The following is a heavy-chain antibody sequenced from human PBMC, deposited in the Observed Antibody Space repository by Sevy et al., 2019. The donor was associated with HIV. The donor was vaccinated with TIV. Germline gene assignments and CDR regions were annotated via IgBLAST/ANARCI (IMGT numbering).Heavy chain of an antibody. J-gene: IGHJ4*02. CDR2: IYPNGGDT. CDR3: ARGKREEWLLYLDN. D-gene: IGHD3-3*01. CDR1: GDTFAAYY. Sequence: ASVKVSCKTSGDTFAAYYIHWVRQAPGQGPEWLGWIYPNGGDTTFAQKFQGRVTVTMSTSINTVYMELNRLRSDDTAVYYCARGKREEWLLYLDNWGQGTLVTVSS. V-gene: IGHV1-2*02.